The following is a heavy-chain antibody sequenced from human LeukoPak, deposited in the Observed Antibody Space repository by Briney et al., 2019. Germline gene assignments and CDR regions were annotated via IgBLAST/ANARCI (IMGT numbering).Heavy chain of an antibody. CDR2: INHSGST. D-gene: IGHD6-19*01. V-gene: IGHV4-39*07. CDR1: GGSLSSNSYF. J-gene: IGHJ5*02. Sequence: PSETLSLTCTVSGGSLSSNSYFWGWIRQPPGKGLEWIGEINHSGSTNYNPSLKSRVTISVDTSKNQFSLKLSSVTAADTAVYYCARYPHSGWTGFDPWGQGTLVTVSS. CDR3: ARYPHSGWTGFDP.